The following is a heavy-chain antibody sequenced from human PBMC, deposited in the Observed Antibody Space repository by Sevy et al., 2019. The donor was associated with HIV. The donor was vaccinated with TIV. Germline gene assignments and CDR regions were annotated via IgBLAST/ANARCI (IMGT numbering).Heavy chain of an antibody. J-gene: IGHJ3*02. D-gene: IGHD1-26*01. CDR3: VRDLTLWELLPGGFEAFDI. V-gene: IGHV3-21*01. CDR2: ISSSSSYI. Sequence: GGSLRLSCAASGFTFSSYSMNWVRQAPGKGLEWVSSISSSSSYIYYADSVKGRFTISRDNAKNSLYLQMNSLRAEDTAVYYCVRDLTLWELLPGGFEAFDIWGQGKMVTVSS. CDR1: GFTFSSYS.